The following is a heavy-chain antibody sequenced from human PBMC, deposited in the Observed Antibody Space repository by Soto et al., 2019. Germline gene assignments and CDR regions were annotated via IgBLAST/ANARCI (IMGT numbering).Heavy chain of an antibody. Sequence: GGSLRLSCAASGFTFSSYAMSWVCQAPGKGLEWVSAISGSGGSTYYADSVKGRFTISRDNSKNTLYLQMNSLRAEDTAVYYCAKVEQLVVNGFDYWGQGTLVTVSS. V-gene: IGHV3-23*01. CDR2: ISGSGGST. J-gene: IGHJ4*02. D-gene: IGHD6-6*01. CDR1: GFTFSSYA. CDR3: AKVEQLVVNGFDY.